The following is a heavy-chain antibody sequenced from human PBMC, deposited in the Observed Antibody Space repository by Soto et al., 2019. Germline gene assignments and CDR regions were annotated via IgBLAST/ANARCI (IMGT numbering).Heavy chain of an antibody. D-gene: IGHD5-12*01. J-gene: IGHJ5*02. CDR1: GITSTTYA. CDR3: ARAISGYVT. V-gene: IGHV1-3*04. CDR2: INTGNGNT. Sequence: QDQLVQSGAEVKKPGASVKVSCKASGITSTTYAIHWVRQAPGHGLEWMGWINTGNGNTRYSQRFLGRVSLTTDTSTSTASMDLSSLTSEDTAVYYCARAISGYVTWGQGTLITVSS.